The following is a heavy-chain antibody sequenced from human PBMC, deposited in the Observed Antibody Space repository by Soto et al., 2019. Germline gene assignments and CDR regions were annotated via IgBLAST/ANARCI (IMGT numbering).Heavy chain of an antibody. D-gene: IGHD1-26*01. CDR2: VHNSGRA. J-gene: IGHJ4*02. CDR1: YASITAYY. CDR3: ARHENGGTYPLDY. V-gene: IGHV4-59*08. Sequence: SQPLSLTCAVSYASITAYYWSWVLQPPGKLLEYIGHVHNSGRADYNPSLRSRVTISVDTSRNQFSLHLNSVTAADTAVYFCARHENGGTYPLDYWGQGTLVTVS.